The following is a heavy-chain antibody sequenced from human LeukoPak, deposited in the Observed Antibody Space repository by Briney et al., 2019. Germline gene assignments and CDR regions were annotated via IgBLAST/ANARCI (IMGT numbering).Heavy chain of an antibody. CDR1: GGSISSSSYY. CDR2: IYYSGST. Sequence: SETLSLTCTVSGGSISSSSYYWGWIRQPPGKGLEWIGSIYYSGSTYYNPSLKSRVTISVDTPKNRFSLKLSSVTAADTAVYYCARMGYDSSGTDWGQGTLVTVSS. J-gene: IGHJ4*02. D-gene: IGHD3-22*01. V-gene: IGHV4-39*07. CDR3: ARMGYDSSGTD.